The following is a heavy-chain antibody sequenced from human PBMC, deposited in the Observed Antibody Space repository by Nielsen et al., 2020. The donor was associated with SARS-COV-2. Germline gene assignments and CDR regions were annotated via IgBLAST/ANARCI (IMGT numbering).Heavy chain of an antibody. V-gene: IGHV1-18*04. CDR2: ISAYNGNT. CDR1: GYTFTGYY. Sequence: ASVKVSCKASGYTFTGYYMHWVRQAPGQGLEWMGWISAYNGNTNYAQKLQGRVTMTTDTSTSTAYMELRSLRSDDTAVYYCARTRGYYYGMDVWGQGTTVTVSS. CDR3: ARTRGYYYGMDV. J-gene: IGHJ6*02.